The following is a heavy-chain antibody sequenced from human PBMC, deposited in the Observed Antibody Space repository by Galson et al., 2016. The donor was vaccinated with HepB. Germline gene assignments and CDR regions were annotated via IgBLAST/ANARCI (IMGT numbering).Heavy chain of an antibody. CDR2: VHYRGSTDY. J-gene: IGHJ4*02. D-gene: IGHD5-18*01. Sequence: SETLSLTCNVSGGSISRYYWTWIRQAPGKGLEWIGYVHYRGSTDYDYSPPLKSRVAISVDTSKNQFSLKLNSVTAADTAVYYCARALWGYSYGSFDQWGQGTLVTVSS. CDR3: ARALWGYSYGSFDQ. CDR1: GGSISRYY. V-gene: IGHV4-59*08.